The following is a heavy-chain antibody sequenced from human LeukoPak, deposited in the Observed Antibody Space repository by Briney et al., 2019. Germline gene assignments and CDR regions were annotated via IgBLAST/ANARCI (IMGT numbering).Heavy chain of an antibody. CDR2: FYVGGAT. Sequence: PGGSLRLPCAVSGFIFTNNYVSWVRQAPGKGLEWVSVFYVGGATCYAASVKGRFTISRDNSENTLYLQMKSLRAEDTAVCYCARGDGYNFFDYWGQGTLVTVSS. J-gene: IGHJ4*02. D-gene: IGHD5-24*01. V-gene: IGHV3-53*01. CDR1: GFIFTNNY. CDR3: ARGDGYNFFDY.